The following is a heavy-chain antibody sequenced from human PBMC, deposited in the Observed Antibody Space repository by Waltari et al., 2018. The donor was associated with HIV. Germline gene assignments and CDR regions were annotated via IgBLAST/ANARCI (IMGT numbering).Heavy chain of an antibody. J-gene: IGHJ5*02. CDR2: LWPVDSDT. V-gene: IGHV5-51*01. Sequence: EVQLVQSGAEVKKPGESLKISCKGSGYSFTSYWIGWVRQMPGKGLEWMGSLWPVDSDTRYSPSFQGQVTISADKSISTAYRQWSSLKASDTAMYYCARRGGDDSSGYNWFDPWGQGTLVTVSS. CDR1: GYSFTSYW. CDR3: ARRGGDDSSGYNWFDP. D-gene: IGHD3-22*01.